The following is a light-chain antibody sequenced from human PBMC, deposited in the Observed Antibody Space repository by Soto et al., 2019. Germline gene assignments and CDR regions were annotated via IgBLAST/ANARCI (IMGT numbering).Light chain of an antibody. Sequence: QSVLTQPPSASGTPGQRVTISCSGSSSNIGSNTVNWYQHLPGTAPKLLIYSNSQRPSGVPDRCSGSKSGTSASLAISGLQSEDEDDYYCAAWDDTLNGYVFGTGTKLTVL. CDR2: SNS. CDR3: AAWDDTLNGYV. CDR1: SSNIGSNT. J-gene: IGLJ1*01. V-gene: IGLV1-44*01.